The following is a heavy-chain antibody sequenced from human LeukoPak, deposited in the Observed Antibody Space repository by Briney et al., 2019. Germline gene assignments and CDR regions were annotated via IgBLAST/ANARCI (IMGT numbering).Heavy chain of an antibody. Sequence: GGSLRLSCAASGFTFSSDDMNWVRQAPGKGLEWVSGISGNDGRTYYAGSVKGRFTISRDNSKNTLSLQMNSLRAEDTAVYYCAKVNWCSASCADAWGQGTLVTVSS. CDR3: AKVNWCSASCADA. D-gene: IGHD2-2*01. CDR1: GFTFSSDD. J-gene: IGHJ4*02. V-gene: IGHV3-23*01. CDR2: ISGNDGRT.